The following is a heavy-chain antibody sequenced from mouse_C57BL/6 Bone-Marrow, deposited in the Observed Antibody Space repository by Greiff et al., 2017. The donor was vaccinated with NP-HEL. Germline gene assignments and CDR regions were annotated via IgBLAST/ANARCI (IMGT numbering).Heavy chain of an antibody. CDR1: GYTFTDYY. V-gene: IGHV1-75*01. J-gene: IGHJ4*01. D-gene: IGHD2-10*01. CDR2: IFPGSGST. Sequence: QVQLKESGPELVKPGASVKISCKASGYTFTDYYINWVKQRPGQGLEWIGWIFPGSGSTYYNEKFKGKATLTVDKSSSTAYMLLSSLTSEDSAVYCCARWRLLLLEAMDYWGQGTSVTVSS. CDR3: ARWRLLLLEAMDY.